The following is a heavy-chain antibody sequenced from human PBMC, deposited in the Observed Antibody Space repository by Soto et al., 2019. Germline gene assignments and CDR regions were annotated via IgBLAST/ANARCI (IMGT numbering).Heavy chain of an antibody. D-gene: IGHD1-26*01. CDR1: GGSFSGYY. CDR3: AIGVSRVSSGSYDFDP. J-gene: IGHJ5*02. Sequence: SETLSLTCAVYGGSFSGYYWSWIRQPPGKGLEWIGEINHSGSTNYNPSLKSRVTISVDTSKNQFSLKLSSVTAADTAVYYCAIGVSRVSSGSYDFDPWGQGTLVTVSS. CDR2: INHSGST. V-gene: IGHV4-34*01.